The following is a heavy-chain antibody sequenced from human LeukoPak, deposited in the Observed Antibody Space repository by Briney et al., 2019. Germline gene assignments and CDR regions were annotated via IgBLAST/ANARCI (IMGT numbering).Heavy chain of an antibody. V-gene: IGHV4-59*01. J-gene: IGHJ4*02. Sequence: SETLSLTRTVSGGSIISYYWSWIRQPPGKGPEWIGYIHYSVSANYSPSLKSRVTISVDTSKNQFSMKLSSVTAADTAVYYCARGSSTGWYYFDYWGQGTLVTVSS. CDR3: ARGSSTGWYYFDY. D-gene: IGHD6-19*01. CDR2: IHYSVSA. CDR1: GGSIISYY.